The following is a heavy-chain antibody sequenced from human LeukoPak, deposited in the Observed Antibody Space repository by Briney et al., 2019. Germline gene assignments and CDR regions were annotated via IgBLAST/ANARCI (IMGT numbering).Heavy chain of an antibody. D-gene: IGHD6-19*01. V-gene: IGHV3-23*01. Sequence: PGGSLRHSCAASGFTFSSYAMSWVRQAPGKGLEWVSAISGSGGSTYYADSVKGRFTVSRDNSKNTLYLQMNSLRAEDTAVYYCAKDPPGIAVAPPDYWGQGTLVTVSS. CDR2: ISGSGGST. CDR1: GFTFSSYA. J-gene: IGHJ4*02. CDR3: AKDPPGIAVAPPDY.